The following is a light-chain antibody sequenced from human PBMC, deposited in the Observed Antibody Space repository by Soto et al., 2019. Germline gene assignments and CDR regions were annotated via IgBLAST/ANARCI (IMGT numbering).Light chain of an antibody. V-gene: IGLV9-49*01. CDR3: VADHGGGSNFVV. J-gene: IGLJ2*01. Sequence: QPVLTQPPSASASLGASVTLTCTLSSGYSNYKVDWYQQRPGKGPRFVMRVGTGGIVGSKGDGIPDRFSVLGSGLNRYLTIKNIQEEDESDYHCVADHGGGSNFVVFGGGTKLTVL. CDR1: SGYSNYK. CDR2: VGTGGIVG.